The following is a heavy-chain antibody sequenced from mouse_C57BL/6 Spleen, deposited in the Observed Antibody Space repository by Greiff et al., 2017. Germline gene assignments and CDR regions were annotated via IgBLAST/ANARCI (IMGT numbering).Heavy chain of an antibody. D-gene: IGHD2-13*01. CDR1: GYTFTSYW. J-gene: IGHJ4*01. Sequence: QVQLKQPGAELVRPGSSVKLSCKASGYTFTSYWMDWVKQRPGQGLEWIGNIYPSDSETHYNQKFKDKATLTVDKSSSTAYMQLSSLTSEDSAVYYCARMDYYYAMDYWGQGTSVTVSS. CDR3: ARMDYYYAMDY. V-gene: IGHV1-61*01. CDR2: IYPSDSET.